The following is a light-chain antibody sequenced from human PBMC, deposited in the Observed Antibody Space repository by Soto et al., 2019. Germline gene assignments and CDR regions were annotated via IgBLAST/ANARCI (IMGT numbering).Light chain of an antibody. CDR2: RNN. J-gene: IGLJ2*01. Sequence: QSVLTQPPSAYGTPGQRVTISCSGSSSNIGSNYVYWYQQLPGTAPKLLIYRNNQRPSGVPDRFSGSKSGTSASLAISGLRSEDEADYYCAAWDDTLSGHVAFGGGTKLTVL. V-gene: IGLV1-47*01. CDR1: SSNIGSNY. CDR3: AAWDDTLSGHVA.